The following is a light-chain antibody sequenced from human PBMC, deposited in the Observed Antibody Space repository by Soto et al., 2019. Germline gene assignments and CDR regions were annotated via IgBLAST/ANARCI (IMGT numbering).Light chain of an antibody. J-gene: IGLJ1*01. Sequence: QSALTQPPSVSGSPGQSVTISCTGTNSDIGTYNRVSWYQQPPDTAPKLIIYDVSYRPSGVPDRFSGSKSGNTASLTISGLQAEDEADFYCNSYTTSSTYVFGTGTKLTVL. CDR3: NSYTTSSTYV. V-gene: IGLV2-18*02. CDR1: NSDIGTYNR. CDR2: DVS.